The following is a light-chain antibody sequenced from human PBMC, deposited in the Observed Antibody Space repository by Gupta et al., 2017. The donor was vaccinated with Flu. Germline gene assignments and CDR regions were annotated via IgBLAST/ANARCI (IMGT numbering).Light chain of an antibody. J-gene: IGKJ1*01. CDR1: QSISSH. Sequence: DIQMTQSTSTLYASVGDRVTITCRASQSISSHLSWYLQRPGKAPKHLIYKASTLESGVPSRFSGSESGTEFTLSISSLQPDDFATYDCHQYKYLATFGLVTKVEI. CDR3: HQYKYLAT. CDR2: KAS. V-gene: IGKV1-5*03.